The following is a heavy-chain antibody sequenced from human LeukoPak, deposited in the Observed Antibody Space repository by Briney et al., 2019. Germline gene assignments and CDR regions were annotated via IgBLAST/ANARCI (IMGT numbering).Heavy chain of an antibody. CDR3: ARGYSSGWSHHDY. CDR2: INSDGSST. D-gene: IGHD6-19*01. Sequence: GGSLRLSCAASGFTFSTYWMHWVRQAPGKGLVWVSRINSDGSSTSYADSVKGRFTISRDNAKNSLYLQMNSLRAEDTAVYYCARGYSSGWSHHDYWGQGTLVTVSS. J-gene: IGHJ4*02. CDR1: GFTFSTYW. V-gene: IGHV3-74*01.